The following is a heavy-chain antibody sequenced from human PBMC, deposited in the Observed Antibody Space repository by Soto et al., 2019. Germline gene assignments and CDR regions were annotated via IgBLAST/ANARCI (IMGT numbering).Heavy chain of an antibody. D-gene: IGHD5-18*01. Sequence: QITLKESGPTLVKPTQTLTLTCTFSGFSLSTSGVGVGWIRQPPGKALEWLALIYWDDDKRYSPSLKSRLTITKDTSKNQVVLTMTNMDPVDTATYYCAHSFGFGSYGPYYYYYYGMDVWGQGTTVTVSS. V-gene: IGHV2-5*02. J-gene: IGHJ6*02. CDR3: AHSFGFGSYGPYYYYYYGMDV. CDR2: IYWDDDK. CDR1: GFSLSTSGVG.